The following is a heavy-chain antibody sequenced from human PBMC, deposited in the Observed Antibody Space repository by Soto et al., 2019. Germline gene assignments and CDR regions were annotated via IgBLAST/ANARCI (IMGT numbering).Heavy chain of an antibody. CDR1: GGTFSRYA. CDR3: ARGVYYDSRGYYFFF. CDR2: IVPMFGTA. J-gene: IGHJ4*02. V-gene: IGHV1-69*13. Sequence: SVKVSCKASGGTFSRYALSWVRQAPGQGPEWMGGIVPMFGTANYAQKFQGRVTITADESTSTTYMQLSSLRSEDTAVYYCARGVYYDSRGYYFFFWGQGTLVTVSS. D-gene: IGHD3-22*01.